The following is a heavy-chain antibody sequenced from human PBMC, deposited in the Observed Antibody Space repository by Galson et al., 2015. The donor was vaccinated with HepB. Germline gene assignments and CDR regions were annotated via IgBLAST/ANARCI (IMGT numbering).Heavy chain of an antibody. D-gene: IGHD3-22*01. V-gene: IGHV3-23*01. Sequence: SLRLSCAASGFTFSSYAMSWVRQAPGKGLGWVSAISGSGGSTYYADSVKGRFTISRDNSKNTLYLQMNSLRAEDTAVYYCAKECDSSGYTFDYWGQGTLVTVSS. CDR2: ISGSGGST. CDR1: GFTFSSYA. CDR3: AKECDSSGYTFDY. J-gene: IGHJ4*02.